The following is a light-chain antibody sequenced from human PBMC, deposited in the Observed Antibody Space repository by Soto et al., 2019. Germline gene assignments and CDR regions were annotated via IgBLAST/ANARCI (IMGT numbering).Light chain of an antibody. J-gene: IGKJ4*02. CDR3: HRSGTST. Sequence: EIELAPSSSPLAFYPGERAIPSHSASQSLSSNYLAWYQQKPGQAPRLLIYGGSSRATGIPDRFSGSGSGTEFTLTSRRLEHEEVAVYYCHRSGTSTFGGGTKVDIK. CDR1: QSLSSNY. V-gene: IGKV3-20*01. CDR2: GGS.